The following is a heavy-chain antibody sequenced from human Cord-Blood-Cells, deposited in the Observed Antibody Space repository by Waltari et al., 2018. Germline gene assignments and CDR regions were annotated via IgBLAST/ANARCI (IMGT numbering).Heavy chain of an antibody. J-gene: IGHJ3*02. CDR1: GFTFSSYW. CDR3: ARERWGLCRKNAFDI. CDR2: SNSDGRST. Sequence: EVQLVESGGGLVQPGGSLRLSCAASGFTFSSYWMHWVRQAPGKGLGRFSRSNSDGRSTSYADSWKGRFTISRDNAKNTLYLQMNSLRAEDTVVYYCARERWGLCRKNAFDIWGQGTMVTVSS. V-gene: IGHV3-74*01. D-gene: IGHD2-21*01.